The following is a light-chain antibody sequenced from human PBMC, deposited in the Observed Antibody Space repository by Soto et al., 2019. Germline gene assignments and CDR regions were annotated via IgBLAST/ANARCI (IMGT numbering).Light chain of an antibody. CDR3: QQYNDWPRT. CDR2: AAS. V-gene: IGKV1-39*01. CDR1: QSISRS. J-gene: IGKJ1*01. Sequence: DVQMTQSPSSLSASVGDRVTITCRATQSISRSLNWYQQKPGKAPELLIYAASSLQSGVPSRFSGSGSGTEFTLTISSLQSEDFAFYYCQQYNDWPRTFGEGTKVDIK.